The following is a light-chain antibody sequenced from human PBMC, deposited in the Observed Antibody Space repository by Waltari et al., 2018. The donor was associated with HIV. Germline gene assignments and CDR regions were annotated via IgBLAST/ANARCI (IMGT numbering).Light chain of an antibody. CDR1: SSDIGDYDY. Sequence: QSALTQPPSASGSPGQSVTISCTGTSSDIGDYDYVSWYQHQPGEAPILLIYEVLNRPSGVPHRFSGPKSGNTASLTVSGLQAEDEADYYCSSYGGNSNVIFGGGTKLTVL. CDR2: EVL. CDR3: SSYGGNSNVI. J-gene: IGLJ2*01. V-gene: IGLV2-8*01.